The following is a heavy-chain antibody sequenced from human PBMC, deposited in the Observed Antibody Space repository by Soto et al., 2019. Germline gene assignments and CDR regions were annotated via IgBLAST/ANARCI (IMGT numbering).Heavy chain of an antibody. Sequence: QVQLQESGPGLVKPSQTLSLTCTVSGGSISSGGYYWSWIRQHPGKGLEWIGYIYYSGSTYYNPSLKSRVTISVDTSKNQFSLKLSSVTAADTAVYYCARDVVWGYYYGSGSYYNVWGQGTLVTVSS. D-gene: IGHD3-10*01. CDR1: GGSISSGGYY. V-gene: IGHV4-31*03. CDR2: IYYSGST. CDR3: ARDVVWGYYYGSGSYYNV. J-gene: IGHJ4*02.